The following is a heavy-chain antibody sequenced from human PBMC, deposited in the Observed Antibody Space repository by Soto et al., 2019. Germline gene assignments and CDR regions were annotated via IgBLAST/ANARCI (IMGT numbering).Heavy chain of an antibody. J-gene: IGHJ5*02. CDR1: GYTFTGYY. D-gene: IGHD2-2*01. V-gene: IGHV1-2*04. CDR3: ARRIRYCSSTSCYAGGYWFDP. Sequence: GASVKVSCKASGYTFTGYYMHWVRQAPGQGLEWMGWINPNSGGTNYAQKFQGWVTMTRDTSISTAYMELSRLRSDDTAVYYCARRIRYCSSTSCYAGGYWFDPWGQGTLVTVSS. CDR2: INPNSGGT.